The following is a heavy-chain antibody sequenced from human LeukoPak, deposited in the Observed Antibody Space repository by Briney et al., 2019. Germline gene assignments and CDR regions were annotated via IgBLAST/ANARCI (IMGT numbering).Heavy chain of an antibody. D-gene: IGHD1-26*01. Sequence: GRSLRLSCAASGFTFSSYAMHWVRQAPGKGLEWVAVISYDGSNKYYADSVKGRFTISRDNSKNTLYLQMNSLRAEVTTVYYCARVSGGIVGVDYWGQGTLVTVSS. V-gene: IGHV3-30-3*01. CDR1: GFTFSSYA. CDR2: ISYDGSNK. CDR3: ARVSGGIVGVDY. J-gene: IGHJ4*02.